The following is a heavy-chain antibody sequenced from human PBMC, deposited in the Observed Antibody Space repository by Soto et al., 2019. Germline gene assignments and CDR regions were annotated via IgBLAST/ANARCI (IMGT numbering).Heavy chain of an antibody. D-gene: IGHD5-18*01. CDR3: ASGIQLWLRRINNGYSG. J-gene: IGHJ4*02. CDR1: GGTFSTYA. Sequence: QVQLVQSGAEVKKPESSVKVSCKAPGGTFSTYAISWVRQAPGQGLEWMGGIIPMFGTANYAQRFQDSVTLTADESTNTGYMELSSLRPEDTAVDFCASGIQLWLRRINNGYSGWGQGTMVTVSS. CDR2: IIPMFGTA. V-gene: IGHV1-69*12.